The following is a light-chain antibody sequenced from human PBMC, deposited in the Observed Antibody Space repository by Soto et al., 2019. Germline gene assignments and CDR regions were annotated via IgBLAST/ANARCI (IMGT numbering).Light chain of an antibody. CDR1: QSVDSY. J-gene: IGKJ5*01. V-gene: IGKV3-20*01. CDR3: QQYATSPTT. Sequence: EIVLTQSPDTLSLSPGERATVSCRASQSVDSYLAWYQQKPGQAPRLLIYGTSSRAIGIPGRFSGSGSGTDFTLTISRVEPEDFAVYHCQQYATSPTTFGQGARLDNK. CDR2: GTS.